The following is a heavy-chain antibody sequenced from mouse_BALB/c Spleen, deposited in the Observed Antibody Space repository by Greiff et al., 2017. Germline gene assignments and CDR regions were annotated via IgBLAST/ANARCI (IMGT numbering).Heavy chain of an antibody. CDR2: ISYSGST. CDR1: GYSITSDYA. CDR3: ARSRGGYPYYFDY. V-gene: IGHV3-2*02. D-gene: IGHD2-2*01. Sequence: VQLKESGPGLVKPSQSLSLTCTVTGYSITSDYAWNWIRQFPGNKLEWMGYISYSGSTSYNPSLKSRISITRDTSKNQFFLQLNSVTTEDTATYYCARSRGGYPYYFDYWGQGTTLTVSS. J-gene: IGHJ2*01.